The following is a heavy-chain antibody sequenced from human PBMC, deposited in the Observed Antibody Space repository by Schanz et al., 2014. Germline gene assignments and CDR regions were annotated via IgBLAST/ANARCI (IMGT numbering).Heavy chain of an antibody. J-gene: IGHJ3*02. Sequence: VQRVESFFFFFPPFFSLILSFSASLFLFNDYYMNWIRQAPGKGLEWLSYISRDGTTSYYADSVKGRFTISRDNAKNSLYLEMTSLRGEDTAVYYCARENLNWEAFDIWGQGTVVTVSS. CDR3: ARENLNWEAFDI. CDR2: ISRDGTTS. D-gene: IGHD7-27*01. CDR1: LFLFNDYY. V-gene: IGHV3-11*01.